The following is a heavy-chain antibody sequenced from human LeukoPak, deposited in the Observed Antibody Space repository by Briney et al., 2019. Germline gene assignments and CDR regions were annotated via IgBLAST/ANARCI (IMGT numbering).Heavy chain of an antibody. CDR3: ATAYSSGWAFDY. V-gene: IGHV4-4*07. CDR2: IYTTGTT. J-gene: IGHJ4*02. CDR1: GDSITSYY. D-gene: IGHD6-19*01. Sequence: SETLSLTCTVSGDSITSYYWSWIRQSAEKGLEWIGRIYTTGTTNYNPSLKGRVTVSVDTSKNQFFLKLRSVTAADTAVYYCATAYSSGWAFDYWGQGILVAVSS.